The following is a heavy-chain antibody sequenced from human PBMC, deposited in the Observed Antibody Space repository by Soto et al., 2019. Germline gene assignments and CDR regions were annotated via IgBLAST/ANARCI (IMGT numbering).Heavy chain of an antibody. CDR1: GGSISSYY. V-gene: IGHV4-59*01. CDR3: ARAMVWTTVTTYWFDP. CDR2: IYYSGST. J-gene: IGHJ5*02. D-gene: IGHD4-4*01. Sequence: SETLSLTCTVSGGSISSYYWSWIRQPPGKGLEWIGYIYYSGSTNYNPSLKSRVTISVDTSKNQFPLKLSSVTAADTAVYYCARAMVWTTVTTYWFDPRGQGTLVTVSS.